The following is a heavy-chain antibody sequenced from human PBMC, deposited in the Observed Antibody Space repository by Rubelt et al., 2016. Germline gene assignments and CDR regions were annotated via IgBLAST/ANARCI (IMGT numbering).Heavy chain of an antibody. CDR2: ISWNSGSI. J-gene: IGHJ2*01. CDR1: GFTFDDYA. D-gene: IGHD2-15*01. V-gene: IGHV3-9*01. CDR3: AKDKRMGSGLAGYFDL. Sequence: EVQLVESGGGLVQPGRSLRLSCAASGFTFDDYAMHWVRQAPGKGLEWVSGISWNSGSIGYADFVKVRFTISRSNAQNSLYLQMNSLRAEDTALYYCAKDKRMGSGLAGYFDLWGRGTLVTVSS.